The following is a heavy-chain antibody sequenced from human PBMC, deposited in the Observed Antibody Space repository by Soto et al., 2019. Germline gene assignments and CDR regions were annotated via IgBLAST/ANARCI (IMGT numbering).Heavy chain of an antibody. CDR1: GDSISSDGYH. CDR3: ARAPVGMDSINFFDH. D-gene: IGHD2-8*01. Sequence: SETLSLTCTVSGDSISSDGYHWSWIRQSPGKGLEWIGYIYNGGRTFYRPSLESRINMSLDATKNSYPLRLTSVTAADTAVYYCARAPVGMDSINFFDHWGQGILVTVSS. CDR2: IYNGGRT. V-gene: IGHV4-30-4*01. J-gene: IGHJ4*02.